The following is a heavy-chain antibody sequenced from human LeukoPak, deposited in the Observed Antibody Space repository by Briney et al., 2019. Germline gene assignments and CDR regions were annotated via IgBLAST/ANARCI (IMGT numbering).Heavy chain of an antibody. CDR3: ARAVGATTGIDY. Sequence: ASVTVSCKASGYTFTGYYMHWVRQAPGQGLEWMGWINPNSGGTNYAQKFQGRVTMTRDTSTSTAYMELSRLRSDDTAVYYCARAVGATTGIDYWGQGTLVAVSS. V-gene: IGHV1-2*02. CDR2: INPNSGGT. J-gene: IGHJ4*02. D-gene: IGHD1-26*01. CDR1: GYTFTGYY.